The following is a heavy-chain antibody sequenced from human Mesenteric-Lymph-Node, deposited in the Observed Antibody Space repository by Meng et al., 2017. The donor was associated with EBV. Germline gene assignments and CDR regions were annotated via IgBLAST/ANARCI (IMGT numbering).Heavy chain of an antibody. D-gene: IGHD4-17*01. Sequence: VGSGGGLVKPGGSLRLSCAASGFTFSSYGMHWVRQAPGKGLEWVTFIWYDGSNKYYADSVKGRFTISRDNSKNTLYLQMNSLRAEDTAVYYCAREGGDYGDYRADYYFDYWGQGTLVTVSS. CDR3: AREGGDYGDYRADYYFDY. CDR1: GFTFSSYG. J-gene: IGHJ4*02. V-gene: IGHV3-33*08. CDR2: IWYDGSNK.